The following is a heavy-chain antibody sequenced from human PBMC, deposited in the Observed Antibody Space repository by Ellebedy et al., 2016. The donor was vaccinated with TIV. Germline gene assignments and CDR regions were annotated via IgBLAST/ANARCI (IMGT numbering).Heavy chain of an antibody. Sequence: PGGSLRLSCAASGFTFSNYWMHRVRQAPGKGLVWVSLIKSDGSSTIYTDSVMGRFTISRDNAKNTLYLQMNSLRAEDTAVYYCARVGDNSGYRYWGQGTLVTVSS. J-gene: IGHJ4*02. CDR3: ARVGDNSGYRY. V-gene: IGHV3-74*01. D-gene: IGHD3-22*01. CDR2: IKSDGSST. CDR1: GFTFSNYW.